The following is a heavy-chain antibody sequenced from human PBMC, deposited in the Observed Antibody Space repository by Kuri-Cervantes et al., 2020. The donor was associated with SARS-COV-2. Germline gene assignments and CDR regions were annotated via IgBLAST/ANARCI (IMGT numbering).Heavy chain of an antibody. J-gene: IGHJ4*02. V-gene: IGHV1-8*01. CDR2: VKTNSGNT. CDR1: ETTFPNYD. D-gene: IGHD2-21*01. CDR3: YCAPKEGFDS. Sequence: ASVKVSCKAPETTFPNYDVNWVRQATGRGLEWMGMVKTNSGNTLYAQFFQGRLTMTRDTSTSTVYMELSSLTSEDTAIYYCYCAPKEGFDSWGQGTLVTVSS.